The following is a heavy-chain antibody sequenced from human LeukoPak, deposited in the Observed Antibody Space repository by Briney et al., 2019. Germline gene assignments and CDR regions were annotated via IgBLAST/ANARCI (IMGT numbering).Heavy chain of an antibody. D-gene: IGHD3-22*01. V-gene: IGHV4-61*02. Sequence: SQTLSLTCTVSGGSISSGSYYWSWIRQPAGKGLEWIGRIYTSVSTNYNPSLKSRVTISVDTSKNQFSLKLSSVTAADTAVYYCARVTTGGYYNCWGQGTLVTVSS. CDR3: ARVTTGGYYNC. J-gene: IGHJ4*02. CDR2: IYTSVST. CDR1: GGSISSGSYY.